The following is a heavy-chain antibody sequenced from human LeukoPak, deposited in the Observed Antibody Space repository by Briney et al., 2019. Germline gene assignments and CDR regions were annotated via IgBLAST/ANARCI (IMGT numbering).Heavy chain of an antibody. J-gene: IGHJ4*02. V-gene: IGHV3-23*01. Sequence: GGSLRLSCAASGFTFSSYAMSWVRQAPGKGLEWVSAISGSGGSTYYADSVKGRFTISRDNSKNTLYLQMNSLRAEDTAVYYCAKQESTDYYDSSGYYYYFDYWGQGTLVTVSS. D-gene: IGHD3-22*01. CDR2: ISGSGGST. CDR3: AKQESTDYYDSSGYYYYFDY. CDR1: GFTFSSYA.